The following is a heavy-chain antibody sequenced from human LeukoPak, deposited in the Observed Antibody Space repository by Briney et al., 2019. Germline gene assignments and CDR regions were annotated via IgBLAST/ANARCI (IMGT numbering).Heavy chain of an antibody. CDR3: ARDYCSSTSCLFDY. CDR1: GFTFSSYA. CDR2: ISGSGGST. J-gene: IGHJ4*02. V-gene: IGHV3-23*01. D-gene: IGHD2-2*01. Sequence: NPGGSLRLSCAASGFTFSSYAMSWVRQAPGKGLEWVSAISGSGGSTYYADSVKGRFTISRDNSKNTLYLQMNSLRAEDTAVYYCARDYCSSTSCLFDYWGQGTLVTVSS.